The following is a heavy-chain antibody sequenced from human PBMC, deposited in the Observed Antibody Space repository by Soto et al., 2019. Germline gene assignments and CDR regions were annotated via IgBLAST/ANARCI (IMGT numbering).Heavy chain of an antibody. D-gene: IGHD3-22*01. CDR2: IYTSGST. CDR1: GGSISSYY. J-gene: IGHJ3*02. V-gene: IGHV4-4*07. Sequence: PSETLSLTCTVSGGSISSYYWSWIRQPAGKGLEWIGRIYTSGSTNYNPSLKSRVTMSVDTSKNQFSLKLSSVTAADTAVYYCARDDRYYYDSSGYRPRAAFDIRGQGTMVTLSS. CDR3: ARDDRYYYDSSGYRPRAAFDI.